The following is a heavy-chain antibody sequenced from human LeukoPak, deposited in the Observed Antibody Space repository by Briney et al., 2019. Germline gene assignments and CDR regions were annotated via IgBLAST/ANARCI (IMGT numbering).Heavy chain of an antibody. CDR3: AKDGSTVVNAFDY. V-gene: IGHV3-30*18. J-gene: IGHJ4*02. Sequence: GGSLRLSCAASGFTFSSYGMHWVRQAPGKGLEWVAVISYDGSNKYYADSVKGRFTISRDNSKNTLYLQMNSLRAEGTAVYYCAKDGSTVVNAFDYWGQGTLVTVSS. CDR2: ISYDGSNK. CDR1: GFTFSSYG. D-gene: IGHD4-23*01.